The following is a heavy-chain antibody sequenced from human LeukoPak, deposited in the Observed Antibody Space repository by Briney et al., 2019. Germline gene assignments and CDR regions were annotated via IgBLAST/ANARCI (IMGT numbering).Heavy chain of an antibody. CDR2: LNTDGSST. J-gene: IGHJ6*01. Sequence: GGSLRLSCAASGFTFDDYAMHWVRQVPGKGLVWVSRLNTDGSSTSYADSVKGRFTISRDNAKNTLYLQMNSLRAEDTAVYYCARDDAFRGVAMDVWGQGTTVTVSS. CDR3: ARDDAFRGVAMDV. D-gene: IGHD3-16*01. CDR1: GFTFDDYA. V-gene: IGHV3-74*01.